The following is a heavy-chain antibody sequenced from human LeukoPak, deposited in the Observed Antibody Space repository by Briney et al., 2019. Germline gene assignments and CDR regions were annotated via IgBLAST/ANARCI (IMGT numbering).Heavy chain of an antibody. D-gene: IGHD3-10*01. CDR1: GYTLTELS. Sequence: ASVKVSCKVSGYTLTELSMHWVRQAPGQGLEWMGWISAYNGNTNYAQKLQGRVTMTTDTSTSTAYMELRSLRSEDTAVYYCARAQGGEGDYWGQGTLVTVSS. CDR3: ARAQGGEGDY. CDR2: ISAYNGNT. J-gene: IGHJ4*02. V-gene: IGHV1-18*01.